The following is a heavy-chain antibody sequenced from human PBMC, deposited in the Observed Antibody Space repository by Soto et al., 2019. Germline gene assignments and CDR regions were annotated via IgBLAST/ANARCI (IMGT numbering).Heavy chain of an antibody. V-gene: IGHV3-33*01. D-gene: IGHD4-17*01. CDR1: GFTFSSYV. CDR3: ARDRYGDWYYYYGMDV. Sequence: PGGSLRLSCAASGFTFSSYVMHWVRQAPGKGLEWVAVIWYDGSNKYYADSVKGRFTISRDNSKNTLYLQMNSLRAEDTAVYYCARDRYGDWYYYYGMDVWGQGTTVTVSS. CDR2: IWYDGSNK. J-gene: IGHJ6*02.